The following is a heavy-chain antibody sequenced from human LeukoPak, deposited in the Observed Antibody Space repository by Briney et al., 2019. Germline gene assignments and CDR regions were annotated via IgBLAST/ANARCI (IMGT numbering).Heavy chain of an antibody. CDR2: ISWNSGSI. CDR3: AKGFYGDYVSGFDY. V-gene: IGHV3-9*03. Sequence: PGGSLRLSCAASGFTFSSYAMSWVRQAPGKGLGWVSGISWNSGSIGYADSVKGRFTISRDNAKNSLYLQMNSLRAEDMALYYCAKGFYGDYVSGFDYWGQGTLVTVSS. J-gene: IGHJ4*02. CDR1: GFTFSSYA. D-gene: IGHD4-17*01.